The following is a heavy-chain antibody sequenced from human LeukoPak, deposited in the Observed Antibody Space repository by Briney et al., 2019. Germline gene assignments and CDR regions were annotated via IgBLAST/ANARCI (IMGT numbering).Heavy chain of an antibody. CDR3: ARIYCSSTSCYYFDY. CDR2: IYHSGST. V-gene: IGHV4-30-2*01. D-gene: IGHD2-2*01. Sequence: SETLSLTCAVSGGSISSGGYSWSWLRQPPGKGLEWIGYIYHSGSTYYNPSLKSRVTISVDRSKNQFSLKLSSVTAADTAVYYCARIYCSSTSCYYFDYWGQGTLVTVSS. J-gene: IGHJ4*02. CDR1: GGSISSGGYS.